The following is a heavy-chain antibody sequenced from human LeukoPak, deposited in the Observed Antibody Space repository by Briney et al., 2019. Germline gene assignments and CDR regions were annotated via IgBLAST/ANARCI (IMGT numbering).Heavy chain of an antibody. D-gene: IGHD3-3*01. CDR1: GYTFSGYY. J-gene: IGHJ4*02. Sequence: ASVKVSCKTSGYTFSGYYMHWVRQAPGQGLEWMGWINPNSGGTNYVEKFQSRVTMTRDTSISTAYMELSRLRSDDTAVYYCARVPAASSYDFWSGYIYFFDYWGQGTLVTVSS. V-gene: IGHV1-2*02. CDR3: ARVPAASSYDFWSGYIYFFDY. CDR2: INPNSGGT.